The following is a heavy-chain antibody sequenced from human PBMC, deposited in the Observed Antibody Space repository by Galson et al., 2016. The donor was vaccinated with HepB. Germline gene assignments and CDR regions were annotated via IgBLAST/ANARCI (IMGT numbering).Heavy chain of an antibody. CDR2: INPSRGST. Sequence: SVKVSCKASGYIFTAHYMHWVRQAPGQELEWMGIINPSRGSTSYTQKFHGRITMTSDSSTNTVYMELSSLTYEDTAVYFCARAASEIPRVISDSWGQGSLVIVSS. V-gene: IGHV1-46*01. J-gene: IGHJ4*02. CDR3: ARAASEIPRVISDS. CDR1: GYIFTAHY. D-gene: IGHD2-21*01.